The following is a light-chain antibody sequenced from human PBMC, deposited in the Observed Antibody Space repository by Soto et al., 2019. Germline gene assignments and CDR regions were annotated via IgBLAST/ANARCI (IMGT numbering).Light chain of an antibody. Sequence: QSALTQPASVSGSPGQSITISCTGSISNVGSYNLVSWYQHHPGKAPKVLIYEGSKRPSGVSNRFSGSKSGNTASLTISGLQAEDEADYYCCSYATTTPYVFGTGTKVTVL. V-gene: IGLV2-23*01. CDR3: CSYATTTPYV. CDR2: EGS. CDR1: ISNVGSYNL. J-gene: IGLJ1*01.